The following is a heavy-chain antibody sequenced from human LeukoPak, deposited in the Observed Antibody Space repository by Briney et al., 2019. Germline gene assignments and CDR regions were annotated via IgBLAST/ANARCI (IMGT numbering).Heavy chain of an antibody. CDR2: IKPDGSEK. CDR3: ATVWLTAPYFDY. Sequence: PGGSLRLSCAASGFTFSNYWMSWVRQAPGKGLEWVASIKPDGSEKSYVDSVKGRFTISRDNAKNSLYLQMNTLRAEDTAVYYCATVWLTAPYFDYWGQGTLVTVSS. CDR1: GFTFSNYW. D-gene: IGHD6-19*01. V-gene: IGHV3-7*01. J-gene: IGHJ4*02.